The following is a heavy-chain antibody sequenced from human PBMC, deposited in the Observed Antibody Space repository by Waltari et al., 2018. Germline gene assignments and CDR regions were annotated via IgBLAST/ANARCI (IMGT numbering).Heavy chain of an antibody. CDR2: ISAYNGNK. Sequence: VQLVQSGAEVKKPGASVKVSCKASGYTFTSYGTSWVRQAPGQGLEWMGWISAYNGNKNYAQKLQGRVTMTTDTSTSTAYMELRSLRSDDTAVYYCARSPAFGTLQDWYFDLWGRGTLVTVSS. J-gene: IGHJ2*01. CDR1: GYTFTSYG. D-gene: IGHD3-10*01. CDR3: ARSPAFGTLQDWYFDL. V-gene: IGHV1-18*01.